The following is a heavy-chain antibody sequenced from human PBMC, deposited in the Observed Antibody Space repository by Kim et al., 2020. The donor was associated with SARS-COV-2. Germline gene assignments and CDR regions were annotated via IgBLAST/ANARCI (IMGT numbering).Heavy chain of an antibody. D-gene: IGHD3-10*02. J-gene: IGHJ4*02. CDR3: AKASGYYVFEY. Sequence: TYNADSVEGRFTISTDNSKRTLYLQMSSLGAEDTAVYYCAKASGYYVFEYWGQGTLVTVSS. CDR2: T. V-gene: IGHV3-23*01.